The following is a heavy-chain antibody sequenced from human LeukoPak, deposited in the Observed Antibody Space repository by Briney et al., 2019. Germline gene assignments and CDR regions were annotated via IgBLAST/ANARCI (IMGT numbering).Heavy chain of an antibody. CDR3: AKSYDTSGRRAFDI. V-gene: IGHV3-23*01. CDR1: GITLSNYG. Sequence: PGGSLRLSCAVSGITLSNYGMSWVRQAPGKGLEWVAGISGSGGSTNYADSVKGRFTISRDNPRNTLYLQMNSLRAEETAVYYCAKSYDTSGRRAFDIWGQGTMVTVSS. CDR2: ISGSGGST. D-gene: IGHD3-22*01. J-gene: IGHJ3*02.